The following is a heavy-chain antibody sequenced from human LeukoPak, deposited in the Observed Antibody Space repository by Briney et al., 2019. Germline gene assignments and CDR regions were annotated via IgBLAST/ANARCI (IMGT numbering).Heavy chain of an antibody. Sequence: AVPLSLTCAVYGRFFHGYYWCWIPQPRGKGLEGLSEFNHCGRTNYNPSHKSRVTISVDTSKNQFSLKLSSVTAADTAVYYCAREAGGITGTTGHYYYYGMDVWGQGTTVTVSS. CDR1: GRFFHGYY. J-gene: IGHJ6*02. CDR3: AREAGGITGTTGHYYYYGMDV. D-gene: IGHD1-20*01. V-gene: IGHV4-34*01. CDR2: FNHCGRT.